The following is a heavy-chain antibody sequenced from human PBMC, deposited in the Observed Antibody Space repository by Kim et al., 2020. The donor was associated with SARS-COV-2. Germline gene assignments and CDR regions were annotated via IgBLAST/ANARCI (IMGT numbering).Heavy chain of an antibody. CDR2: IKQDGREK. V-gene: IGHV3-7*03. D-gene: IGHD6-19*01. CDR1: GFTFSSYW. Sequence: GGSLRLSCAASGFTFSSYWMSWVRQAPGKGLEWVANIKQDGREKYYVDSVKGRFTISRDNAKNTLYLQMNSLRAEDTAVYYCARDQTVRWLVRDYWGQGTLVTVSS. CDR3: ARDQTVRWLVRDY. J-gene: IGHJ4*02.